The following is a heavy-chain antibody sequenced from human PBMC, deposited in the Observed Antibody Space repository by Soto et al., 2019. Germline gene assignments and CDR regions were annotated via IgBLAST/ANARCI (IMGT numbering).Heavy chain of an antibody. Sequence: SETLSLTCTVSGGSMNSHDYYWSWIRQPPGKGLEWIGYIHNSGSTYYNPSLKGRLTISSDMSKNQFSLRLNSVTAADTALYFCARGEVRGPFDIWRQRTKVTVSS. CDR1: GGSMNSHDYY. V-gene: IGHV4-30-4*01. D-gene: IGHD3-10*01. CDR2: IHNSGST. CDR3: ARGEVRGPFDI. J-gene: IGHJ3*02.